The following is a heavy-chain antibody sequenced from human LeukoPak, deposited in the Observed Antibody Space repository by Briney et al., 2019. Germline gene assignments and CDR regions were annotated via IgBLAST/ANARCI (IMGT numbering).Heavy chain of an antibody. J-gene: IGHJ5*02. D-gene: IGHD2-2*01. CDR3: ARAVLASIVVVPAAWGWFDP. V-gene: IGHV4-61*02. CDR1: GGSISSGSYY. Sequence: SQTLSLTCTVSGGSISSGSYYWSWLRQPAGKGLEWIGRIYTSGSTNYNPSLKSRVTISVDTSKNQFSLKLSSVTAADTAVYYCARAVLASIVVVPAAWGWFDPWGQGTLVTVSS. CDR2: IYTSGST.